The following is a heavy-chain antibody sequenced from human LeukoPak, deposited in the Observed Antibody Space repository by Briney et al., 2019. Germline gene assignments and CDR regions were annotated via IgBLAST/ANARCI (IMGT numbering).Heavy chain of an antibody. CDR3: ARDSDYGDGFDP. V-gene: IGHV1-2*02. Sequence: GASVKVSCKASGYTFTGYYMHWVRQAPGQGLEWMGWINPNSGGTNYAQKFQGRVTMTRDTSISTAYMELSRLRSDDTAVHYCARDSDYGDGFDPWGQGTLVTVSS. CDR2: INPNSGGT. J-gene: IGHJ5*02. CDR1: GYTFTGYY. D-gene: IGHD4-17*01.